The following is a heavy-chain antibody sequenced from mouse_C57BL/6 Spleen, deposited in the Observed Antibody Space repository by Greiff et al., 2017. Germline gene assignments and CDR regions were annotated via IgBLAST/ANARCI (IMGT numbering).Heavy chain of an antibody. D-gene: IGHD5-1*01. J-gene: IGHJ4*01. V-gene: IGHV1-61*01. Sequence: VQLQQPGAELVRPGSSVKLSCKASGYTFTSYWMDWVKQRPGQGLEWIGNIYPSDSETHYNQKFKDKATLTVDKSSSTAYMQLSSLTSEDYAVYYCARRCEYGAMDYWGQGTSGTVSS. CDR2: IYPSDSET. CDR3: ARRCEYGAMDY. CDR1: GYTFTSYW.